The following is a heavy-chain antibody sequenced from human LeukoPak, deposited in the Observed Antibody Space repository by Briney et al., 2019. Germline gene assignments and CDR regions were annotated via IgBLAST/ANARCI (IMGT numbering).Heavy chain of an antibody. J-gene: IGHJ3*02. CDR1: GGTFSSYA. D-gene: IGHD2/OR15-2a*01. V-gene: IGHV1-69*13. CDR2: IIPIFGTA. Sequence: SVKVSCKASGGTFSSYAINWVRQAPGQGLEWMGGIIPIFGTANYAQKFQGRVTITADESTSTAYMELSSLRSEDTAVYYCAREFYDAFDIWGQGTMVTVSS. CDR3: AREFYDAFDI.